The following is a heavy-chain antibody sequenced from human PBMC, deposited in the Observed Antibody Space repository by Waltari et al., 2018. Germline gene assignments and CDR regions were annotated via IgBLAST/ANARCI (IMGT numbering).Heavy chain of an antibody. J-gene: IGHJ4*02. CDR2: IYYSGFT. D-gene: IGHD6-13*01. V-gene: IGHV4-39*01. CDR1: GGSIRSRSYY. CDR3: ARQASSTHYDDFDY. Sequence: QLQLQESGPGLVKPSETLSLICIVSGGSIRSRSYYWGWIRQPPGKGLEWIGSIYYSGFTYYNPSLKSRVTISVDTSKNQLSLTLNSVTAADTAVYYCARQASSTHYDDFDYWGQGTLVTVSS.